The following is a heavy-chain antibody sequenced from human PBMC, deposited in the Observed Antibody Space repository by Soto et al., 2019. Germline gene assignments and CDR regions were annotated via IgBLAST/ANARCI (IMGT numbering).Heavy chain of an antibody. Sequence: QVQLMQSGAEVKKPGSSVKVSCTTSGGTISSFGMNWVRQAPGQGLEWMGGIVPIDGSTKYAEKFQGRVTITADASTSTVYMDLSSLRSEDTAVYYCARSFTKSRRGGVAFDYWGQGTLLTVSP. D-gene: IGHD3-3*01. CDR1: GGTISSFG. V-gene: IGHV1-69*01. J-gene: IGHJ4*02. CDR2: IVPIDGST. CDR3: ARSFTKSRRGGVAFDY.